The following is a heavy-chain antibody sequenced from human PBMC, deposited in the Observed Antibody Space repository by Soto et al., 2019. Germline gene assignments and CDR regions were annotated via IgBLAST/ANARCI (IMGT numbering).Heavy chain of an antibody. V-gene: IGHV3-23*01. D-gene: IGHD6-13*01. CDR2: ISGSGGST. CDR1: GFTFSNYA. J-gene: IGHJ4*02. CDR3: AKDQGSSWYEIDY. Sequence: EVQLLESGGGLVQPGGSLRLSCAASGFTFSNYAVTWVRQAPGKGLEWVSTISGSGGSTYYADSVKGRFTISRGNSKNTLYLQMNSLRAEDTAVYYCAKDQGSSWYEIDYWGQGTLVTVSP.